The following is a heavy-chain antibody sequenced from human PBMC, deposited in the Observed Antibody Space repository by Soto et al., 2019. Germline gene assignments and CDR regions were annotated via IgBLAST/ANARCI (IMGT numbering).Heavy chain of an antibody. Sequence: EVQLLESGGGVEQPGGSLRLSCAASGFIFSSYDMNWVRQTPGKGLEWVSGISGSGVSQYYADSVKGRFSISRDNSKNTLYLQMNSLRAEDAAIYYCVKVRGGFYTYYFDYWGQGTLVTVSS. J-gene: IGHJ4*02. CDR1: GFIFSSYD. CDR3: VKVRGGFYTYYFDY. CDR2: ISGSGVSQ. V-gene: IGHV3-23*01. D-gene: IGHD3-10*01.